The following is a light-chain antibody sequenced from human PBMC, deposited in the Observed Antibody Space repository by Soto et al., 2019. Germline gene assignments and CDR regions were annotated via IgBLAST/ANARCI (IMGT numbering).Light chain of an antibody. Sequence: EIVLTQSPGTLSLSPGERATLSCRASQSVSSSYLAWYQQKPGQAPRLLIYGASSRATGIPDRFSDSGSGTDLTLTISRLEPEDFAVYYCQQYGSSPGTFGQGTKVDIK. CDR3: QQYGSSPGT. V-gene: IGKV3-20*01. J-gene: IGKJ1*01. CDR2: GAS. CDR1: QSVSSSY.